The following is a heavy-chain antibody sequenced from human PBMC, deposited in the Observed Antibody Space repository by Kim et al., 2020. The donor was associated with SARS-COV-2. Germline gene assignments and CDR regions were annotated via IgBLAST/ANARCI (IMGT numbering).Heavy chain of an antibody. J-gene: IGHJ6*01. V-gene: IGHV3-30*03. CDR1: GFTFSSYG. D-gene: IGHD6-13*01. Sequence: GGSLRLTCAASGFTFSSYGLHWVRQAPGKGLEWVAVITYDGSNKYYADSVKGRFTISRDNPKNTLYLQMNSLRAEDTAVYYCARVLGAAAGTYYYYVM. CDR3: ARVLGAAAGTYYYYVM. CDR2: ITYDGSNK.